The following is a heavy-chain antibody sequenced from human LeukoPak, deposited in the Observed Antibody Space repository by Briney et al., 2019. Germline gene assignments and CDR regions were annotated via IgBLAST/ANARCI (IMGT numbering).Heavy chain of an antibody. CDR2: MNPISGNT. V-gene: IGHV1-8*03. D-gene: IGHD6-19*01. CDR3: ARGPNRQWLVRPIGY. J-gene: IGHJ4*02. CDR1: GYTFTNYD. Sequence: GASVKVSCKASGYTFTNYDINWVRQAPGQGLEWMGWMNPISGNTGFAHRFQGRVTIIRDTSTATAYMELTSLRSEDTAVYYCARGPNRQWLVRPIGYWGQGTLVTVSS.